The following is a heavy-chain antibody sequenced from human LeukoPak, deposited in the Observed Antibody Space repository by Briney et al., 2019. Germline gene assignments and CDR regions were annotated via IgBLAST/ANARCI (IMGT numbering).Heavy chain of an antibody. Sequence: GGSLRLSCAASGFTFSGYWMHWVRHAPGKGLVWVSRINSDGSSTSYADSVKGRFTISRDNAKNTLYLQMNSLRAEDTAVYYCARGNGYCSSTSCPTDNWFDPWGQGTLVTVSS. CDR3: ARGNGYCSSTSCPTDNWFDP. V-gene: IGHV3-74*01. J-gene: IGHJ5*02. D-gene: IGHD2-2*01. CDR2: INSDGSST. CDR1: GFTFSGYW.